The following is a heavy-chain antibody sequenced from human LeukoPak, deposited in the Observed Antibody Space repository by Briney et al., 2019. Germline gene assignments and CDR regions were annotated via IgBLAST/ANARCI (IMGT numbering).Heavy chain of an antibody. J-gene: IGHJ3*02. CDR3: AKDRGGGRDAFDI. D-gene: IGHD3-10*01. V-gene: IGHV4-59*01. CDR2: ISRSGDT. Sequence: PSETLSLTCSVSGDSISSYAWSWIRRPPGKGLEWIGDISRSGDTNYSPSLKSRLTISVDMSKNQFSLKLRSVTAADTADYYCAKDRGGGRDAFDIWGQGTVVIVSS. CDR1: GDSISSYA.